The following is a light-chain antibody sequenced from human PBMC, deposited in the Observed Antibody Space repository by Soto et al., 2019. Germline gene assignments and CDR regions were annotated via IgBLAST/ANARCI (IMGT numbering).Light chain of an antibody. CDR1: SSYVGAYDY. CDR3: ASHTTTNTRV. CDR2: EVS. Sequence: QSALTQPASVSGSPGQAIAISCTGTSSYVGAYDYVSWYQQHPVRAPRLVIYEVSNRPSGVSNRFSGSKSVNTATLTISGLQAEDEADYYCASHTTTNTRVFGTGTKVTVL. V-gene: IGLV2-14*03. J-gene: IGLJ1*01.